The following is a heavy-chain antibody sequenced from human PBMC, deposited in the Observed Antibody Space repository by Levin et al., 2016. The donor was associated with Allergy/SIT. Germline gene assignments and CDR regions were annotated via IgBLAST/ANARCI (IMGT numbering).Heavy chain of an antibody. D-gene: IGHD4-17*01. V-gene: IGHV1-69*04. CDR3: ARVYGDFWFDP. CDR1: GGTFSSYA. J-gene: IGHJ5*02. Sequence: SVKVSCKASGGTFSSYAISWVRQAPGQGLEWMGRIIPILGIANYAQKFQGRVTITADKSTSTAYMELSSLRSEDTAVYYCARVYGDFWFDPWGQGTLVTVSS. CDR2: IIPILGIA.